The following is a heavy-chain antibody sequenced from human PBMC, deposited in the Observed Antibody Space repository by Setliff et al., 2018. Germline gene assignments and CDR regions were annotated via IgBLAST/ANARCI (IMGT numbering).Heavy chain of an antibody. CDR2: TIPTFRTT. D-gene: IGHD5-12*01. CDR1: GGTFSNYG. CDR3: VREGVDRRSSTDYRYYMDV. J-gene: IGHJ6*03. V-gene: IGHV1-69*05. Sequence: ASVKVSCKASGGTFSNYGISWVRQAPGQGLEWMGGTIPTFRTTNYARKFQGRVTIITDESTSTAYMQLSSLGSDDTAVYYCVREGVDRRSSTDYRYYMDVWGEGTTVTVSS.